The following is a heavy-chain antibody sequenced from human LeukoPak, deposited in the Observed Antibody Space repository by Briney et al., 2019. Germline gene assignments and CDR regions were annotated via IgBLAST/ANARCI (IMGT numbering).Heavy chain of an antibody. CDR3: ARGRRYCSGGTSYKGYYMDV. V-gene: IGHV4-34*01. CDR2: INDSGST. D-gene: IGHD2-15*01. J-gene: IGHJ6*03. Sequence: PSETLSLTCAVYGGSFSGYYWRWISQPPGKGVEWMEEINDSGSTNYNPSLKSRVTTSVDTSNNHFSLLLSSVTAADTAVYYCARGRRYCSGGTSYKGYYMDVWGKGTPVTVSS. CDR1: GGSFSGYY.